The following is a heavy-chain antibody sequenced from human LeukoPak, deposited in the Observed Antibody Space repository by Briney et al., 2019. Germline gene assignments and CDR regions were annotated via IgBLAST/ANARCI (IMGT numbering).Heavy chain of an antibody. J-gene: IGHJ5*02. V-gene: IGHV3-43*02. Sequence: GGSLRLSCAASGFTFDDYAMHWVRQAPGKGLGWVSLISGDGGSTYYADSVKGRFTISRDNGKNSLYLQMNSLRTEDTALYYCAKDMRPEVYYYDSSGPARFDPWGQGTLVTVSS. CDR3: AKDMRPEVYYYDSSGPARFDP. D-gene: IGHD3-22*01. CDR2: ISGDGGST. CDR1: GFTFDDYA.